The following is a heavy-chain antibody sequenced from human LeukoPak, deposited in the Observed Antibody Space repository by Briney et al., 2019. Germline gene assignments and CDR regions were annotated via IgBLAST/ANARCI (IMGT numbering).Heavy chain of an antibody. J-gene: IGHJ4*02. CDR3: AREFPSYGSGSLYDY. D-gene: IGHD3-10*01. CDR2: INPNSGGT. V-gene: IGHV1-2*02. Sequence: ASVKVSCKASGYTFTGYYMHWARQAPGQGLEWMGWINPNSGGTNYAQKFQGRVTMTRDTSISTAYMELSRLRSDDTAVYYCAREFPSYGSGSLYDYWGQGTLVTVSS. CDR1: GYTFTGYY.